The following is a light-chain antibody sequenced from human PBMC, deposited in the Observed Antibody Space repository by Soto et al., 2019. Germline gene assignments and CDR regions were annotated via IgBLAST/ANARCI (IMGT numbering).Light chain of an antibody. CDR1: QRIGST. V-gene: IGKV3-15*01. CDR2: GAS. Sequence: EILISQSPAPLSGSPGEKATISCRASQRIGSTLAWFQQKIAHSPRLLIYGASTRASGIPARFSGSGSGTEFTLTISSLQSEDFAVYYCQQYNNWPLTFGGGTKVEIK. J-gene: IGKJ4*01. CDR3: QQYNNWPLT.